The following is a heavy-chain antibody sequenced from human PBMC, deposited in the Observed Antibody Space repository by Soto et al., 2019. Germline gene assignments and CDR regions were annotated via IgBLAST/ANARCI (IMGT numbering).Heavy chain of an antibody. D-gene: IGHD5-18*01. J-gene: IGHJ6*02. CDR3: SKNTYTTRYSHYGMDV. CDR1: GFTFGDYA. CDR2: IRSKAYGGTT. V-gene: IGHV3-49*03. Sequence: GGSLRLSCTTSGFTFGDYAMSWSRQAPGKGLEWVGVIRSKAYGGTTDYAASVKGRFTISRDDSKSIAYLQMNSLKSEDTGVYYWSKNTYTTRYSHYGMDVWGHGTTVTVSS.